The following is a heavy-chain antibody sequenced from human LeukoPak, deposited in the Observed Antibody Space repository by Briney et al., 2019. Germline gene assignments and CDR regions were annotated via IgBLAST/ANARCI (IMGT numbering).Heavy chain of an antibody. CDR2: IYHSGST. CDR3: ARDIRQLEYAGFDP. Sequence: KASETLSLTCAVSGGSISSSNWWSWVRQPPGQGLEWIGEIYHSGSTNYNPSLKSRVTISVDKSKNQFSLKLSSVTAADTAVYYCARDIRQLEYAGFDPWGQGTLVTVSS. J-gene: IGHJ5*02. V-gene: IGHV4-4*02. D-gene: IGHD6-13*01. CDR1: GGSISSSNW.